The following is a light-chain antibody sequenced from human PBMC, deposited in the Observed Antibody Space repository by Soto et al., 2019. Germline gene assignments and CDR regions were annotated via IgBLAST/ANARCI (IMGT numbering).Light chain of an antibody. CDR3: SSYTSSSTYV. J-gene: IGLJ1*01. CDR1: SSDVGSYNR. V-gene: IGLV2-18*02. CDR2: EVN. Sequence: QSALTQPASVSGSPGQSITISCIGTSSDVGSYNRVSWYQQPPGTAPKLMIFEVNNRPAGVPDRFSGSKSGNTASLTISGLQAEDEAVYYCSSYTSSSTYVFGTGTKLTVL.